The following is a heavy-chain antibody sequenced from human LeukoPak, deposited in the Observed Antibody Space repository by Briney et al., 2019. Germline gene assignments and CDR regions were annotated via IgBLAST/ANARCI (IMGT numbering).Heavy chain of an antibody. CDR1: GGSFRAYY. D-gene: IGHD2-2*01. V-gene: IGHV4-34*01. CDR2: INHSRRT. Sequence: SDTLSLTCAVYGGSFRAYYSSWSRQPPGKALRWRGEINHSRRTNYNPSLKRRVTISVDTSKNQFSLKLSSVTAADTAVYYCARHALRTRIVVVPAASYYYYMDVWGKGTTVTVSS. J-gene: IGHJ6*03. CDR3: ARHALRTRIVVVPAASYYYYMDV.